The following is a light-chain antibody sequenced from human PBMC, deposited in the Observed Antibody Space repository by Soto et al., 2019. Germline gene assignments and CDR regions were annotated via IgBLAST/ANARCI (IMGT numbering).Light chain of an antibody. CDR2: QDT. CDR3: QAWDISTLYV. CDR1: KLGDKY. V-gene: IGLV3-1*01. Sequence: SYELTQRPSVSVSPGQTASITCTGDKLGDKYVCWYQQKPGQSPVLVIYQDTKRPSGISERFSGSNSGNTATLTISGTQAMDEADYYCQAWDISTLYVFGTGTKV. J-gene: IGLJ1*01.